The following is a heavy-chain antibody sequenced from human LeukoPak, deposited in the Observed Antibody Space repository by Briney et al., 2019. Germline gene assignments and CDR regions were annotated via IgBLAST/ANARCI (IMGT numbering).Heavy chain of an antibody. CDR3: AKDSSLYCSGGSCLEATFDY. V-gene: IGHV3-9*01. J-gene: IGHJ4*02. Sequence: GGSLRLSCAASGFTFSSYSMNWVRQAPGKGLEWASGISWNSGSIGYADSVKGRFTISRDNAKNSLYLQMNSLRAEDTALYYCAKDSSLYCSGGSCLEATFDYWGQGTLVTVSS. CDR2: ISWNSGSI. CDR1: GFTFSSYS. D-gene: IGHD2-15*01.